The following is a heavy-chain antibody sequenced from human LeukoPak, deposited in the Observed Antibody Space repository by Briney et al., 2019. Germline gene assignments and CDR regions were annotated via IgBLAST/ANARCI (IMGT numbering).Heavy chain of an antibody. CDR3: ARERGDYGDYLDY. V-gene: IGHV3-33*01. CDR2: VWYDGRNK. J-gene: IGHJ4*02. CDR1: GLTFSSYG. D-gene: IGHD4-17*01. Sequence: PGRCHRLACAASGLTFSSYGMGSVRHPASNWMECVAVVWYDGRNKYHAESVKGRLTISRDNPKNTLYLQMNSLGAEDTSVYYCARERGDYGDYLDYWGQGTLVTVSS.